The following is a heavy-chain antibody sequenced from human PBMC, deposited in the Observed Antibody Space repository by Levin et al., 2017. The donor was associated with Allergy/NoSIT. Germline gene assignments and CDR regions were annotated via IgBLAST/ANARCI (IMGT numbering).Heavy chain of an antibody. CDR3: ARGRLRTDY. CDR2: INHSGST. J-gene: IGHJ4*02. V-gene: IGHV4-34*01. CDR1: GLTFSTYA. D-gene: IGHD4-17*01. Sequence: KPGGSLRLSCAPSGLTFSTYAMSWVRQAPGKGLEWIGEINHSGSTNYNPSLKSRVTISVDTSKNQFSLKLSSVTAADTAVYYCARGRLRTDYWGQGTLVTVSS.